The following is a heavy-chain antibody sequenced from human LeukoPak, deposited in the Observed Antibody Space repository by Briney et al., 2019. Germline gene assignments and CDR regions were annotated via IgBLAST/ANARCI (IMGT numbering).Heavy chain of an antibody. CDR2: ISSSSSLI. D-gene: IGHD6-13*01. Sequence: GGSLRLSCAASGFTFSYYSMNWVRQAPGRGLEWVSCISSSSSLIFYSDSVRGRFIISRDNAKNLLYLHMNSLRVEDTAVYYCAKVDRGDYSSSPVPYYNYYMNVWGKGTTVTVSS. CDR3: AKVDRGDYSSSPVPYYNYYMNV. V-gene: IGHV3-21*01. CDR1: GFTFSYYS. J-gene: IGHJ6*03.